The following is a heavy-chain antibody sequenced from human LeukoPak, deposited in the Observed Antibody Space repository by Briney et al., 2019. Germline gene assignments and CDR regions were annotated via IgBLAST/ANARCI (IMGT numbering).Heavy chain of an antibody. V-gene: IGHV1-2*06. CDR3: ARDPVDIQTYYYDSSGYSTEDY. J-gene: IGHJ4*02. CDR2: INPNSGGT. CDR1: GYTFTGYY. Sequence: GASVKVSCKASGYTFTGYYMHWVRQAPGQGLEWMGRINPNSGGTNHAQKFQGRVTMTRDTSISTAYMELSRLRSDDTAVYYCARDPVDIQTYYYDSSGYSTEDYWGQGTLVTVSS. D-gene: IGHD3-22*01.